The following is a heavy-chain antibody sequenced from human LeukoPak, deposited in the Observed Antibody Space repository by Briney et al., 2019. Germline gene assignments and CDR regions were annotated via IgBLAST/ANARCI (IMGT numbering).Heavy chain of an antibody. D-gene: IGHD2-15*01. Sequence: PGGSLRLSCAASGFTFSSYGMHWVRQAPGKGLEWMAVIWSDGSNKYYADSVKGRFTISRDNSKNTLYLQMNSLRAEDTAVYYCARETQYCSGGICYPGDYWGQGTLVTVSS. V-gene: IGHV3-33*08. J-gene: IGHJ4*02. CDR2: IWSDGSNK. CDR1: GFTFSSYG. CDR3: ARETQYCSGGICYPGDY.